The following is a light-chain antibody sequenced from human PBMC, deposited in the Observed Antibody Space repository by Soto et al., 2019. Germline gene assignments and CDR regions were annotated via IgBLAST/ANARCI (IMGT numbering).Light chain of an antibody. CDR1: SSDVGSYNY. Sequence: QFVLTQPASVFWFPGQSVTISCTGTSSDVGSYNYVSWYQQHPGKAPKLMIYDVSNRPSGVSNRFSGSKSGNTASLTISGLQAEDEADYYCSSYTSSSIFYVFGTGTKVTVL. CDR2: DVS. V-gene: IGLV2-14*01. CDR3: SSYTSSSIFYV. J-gene: IGLJ1*01.